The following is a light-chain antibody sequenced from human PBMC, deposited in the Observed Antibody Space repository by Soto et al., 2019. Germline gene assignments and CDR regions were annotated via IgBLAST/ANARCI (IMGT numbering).Light chain of an antibody. Sequence: EIVLTQSPGTLSLSPGDRAALSCRTTQILNGGSLAWYQVKPGQAPRLLMYDSSIRAAGVPNRFSGSGSETEFTLTISRLETEDFAVYYCQLYCSSPERTFGGGTKVEIK. CDR3: QLYCSSPERT. V-gene: IGKV3-20*01. CDR1: QILNGGS. CDR2: DSS. J-gene: IGKJ4*02.